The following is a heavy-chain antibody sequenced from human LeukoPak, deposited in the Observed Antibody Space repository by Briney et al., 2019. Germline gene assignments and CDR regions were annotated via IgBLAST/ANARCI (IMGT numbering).Heavy chain of an antibody. CDR2: INHSGST. Sequence: SETLSLTCAVYGGSFSGYYWSWIRQPPGKGLEWIGEINHSGSTNYNPSLKSRVTISVDTSKNQFSLKLSSVTAADTAVYYCARGRGGYSYGQNDYWGQGTLVTVSS. CDR1: GGSFSGYY. V-gene: IGHV4-34*01. J-gene: IGHJ4*02. D-gene: IGHD5-18*01. CDR3: ARGRGGYSYGQNDY.